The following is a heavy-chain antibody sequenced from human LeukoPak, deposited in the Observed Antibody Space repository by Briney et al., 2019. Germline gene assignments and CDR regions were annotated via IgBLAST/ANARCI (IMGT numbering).Heavy chain of an antibody. Sequence: GGSLRLSCAASGFTFSNFAMTWVRQAPGKGLEWVSTIKNNGATTDYADSVKGRFTISRDNSKNTLYLQMNSLRAEDTAAYYCAKVYHDSGCLIDYWGQGTLVTVSS. CDR3: AKVYHDSGCLIDY. D-gene: IGHD6-19*01. J-gene: IGHJ4*02. CDR1: GFTFSNFA. CDR2: IKNNGATT. V-gene: IGHV3-23*01.